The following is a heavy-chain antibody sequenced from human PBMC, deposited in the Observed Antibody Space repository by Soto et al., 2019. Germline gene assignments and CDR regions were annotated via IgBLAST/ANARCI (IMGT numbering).Heavy chain of an antibody. CDR1: GGSISSSHW. CDR3: ARVVLSITRGAFDA. D-gene: IGHD1-20*01. CDR2: ISHSGTS. Sequence: QVQLQESGPGLVKPSGTLSLTCAVSGGSISSSHWWTWVRQSPGKGLEYIGEISHSGTSNSNPSLKSRVTLSVDRSKNHVSLTLTSVTAADTAVDNCARVVLSITRGAFDAWGQGTPGIVSS. V-gene: IGHV4-4*02. J-gene: IGHJ3*01.